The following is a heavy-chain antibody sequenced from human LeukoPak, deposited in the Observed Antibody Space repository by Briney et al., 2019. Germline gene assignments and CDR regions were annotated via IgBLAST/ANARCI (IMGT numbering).Heavy chain of an antibody. CDR2: IYTSGST. J-gene: IGHJ3*02. Sequence: PSETLSLTCTVSGGSISSYYWSWIRQPAGKGLEWIGRIYTSGSTNYNPSLKSRVTMSVDTSKNQFSLKLSSVTAADTAVYYCARGVDHLHPNAFDIWGQGTMVTVSS. D-gene: IGHD3-3*01. CDR3: ARGVDHLHPNAFDI. V-gene: IGHV4-4*07. CDR1: GGSISSYY.